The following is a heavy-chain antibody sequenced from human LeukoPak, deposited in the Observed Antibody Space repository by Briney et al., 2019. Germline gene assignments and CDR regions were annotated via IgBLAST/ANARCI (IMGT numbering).Heavy chain of an antibody. V-gene: IGHV4-39*07. Sequence: SETLSLTCTVSGGSISSSNYYWAWIRQPPGKGLQYIGSIYFSGATYYNPSRKSRVSISVDTSKNQFFLRLTSVTAADTAVYHCARLDSGWRYFDYWGQGTLVTVSS. CDR3: ARLDSGWRYFDY. J-gene: IGHJ4*02. CDR1: GGSISSSNYY. D-gene: IGHD6-19*01. CDR2: IYFSGAT.